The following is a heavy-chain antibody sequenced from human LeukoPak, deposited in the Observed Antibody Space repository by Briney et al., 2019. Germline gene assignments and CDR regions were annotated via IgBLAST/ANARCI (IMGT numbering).Heavy chain of an antibody. Sequence: SETLSLTCAVSGGSIGSYYWTWIRQPPGNRLEWIGDIYYSGSTNYNPSLKSRLTISVDTSKNQFSLKLSSVTAADTAVYYCARLGGKRDVDSFYNAMDVWGQGTTVTVSS. CDR3: ARLGGKRDVDSFYNAMDV. V-gene: IGHV4-59*03. CDR2: IYYSGST. CDR1: GGSIGSYY. J-gene: IGHJ6*02. D-gene: IGHD1-14*01.